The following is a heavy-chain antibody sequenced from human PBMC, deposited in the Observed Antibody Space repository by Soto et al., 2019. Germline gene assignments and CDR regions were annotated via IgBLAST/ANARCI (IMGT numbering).Heavy chain of an antibody. CDR2: INHSGST. V-gene: IGHV4-39*01. Sequence: SETLALTCGVSDGSIDSDSGCWGWIRQPPGKGLEWIGVINHSGSTYHNLSLKGRVTMSVDASRNQFSLKLTSMTAADTAVYYCARLGGYVSVGYYYLWDSWGQGTLVTVSS. J-gene: IGHJ4*02. CDR3: ARLGGYVSVGYYYLWDS. CDR1: DGSIDSDSGC. D-gene: IGHD3-22*01.